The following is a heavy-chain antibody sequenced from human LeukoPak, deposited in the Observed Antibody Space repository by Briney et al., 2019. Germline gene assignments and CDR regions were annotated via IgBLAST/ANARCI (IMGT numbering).Heavy chain of an antibody. CDR3: ARGSSKILPTPQQLVIRSRKQNWFDP. V-gene: IGHV1-8*01. Sequence: ASVKVSCKASGYTFTSYDINWVRQATGQGLEWMGWMNPNSGNTGYAQKFQGRVTMTRNTSISTAYMELSSLRSEDTAVYYCARGSSKILPTPQQLVIRSRKQNWFDPWGQGTLVTVSS. J-gene: IGHJ5*02. CDR2: MNPNSGNT. D-gene: IGHD6-13*01. CDR1: GYTFTSYD.